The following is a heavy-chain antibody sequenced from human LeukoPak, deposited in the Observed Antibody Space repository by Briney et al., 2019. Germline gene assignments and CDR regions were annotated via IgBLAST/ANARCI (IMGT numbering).Heavy chain of an antibody. J-gene: IGHJ6*03. CDR2: ISYSGRT. D-gene: IGHD6-13*01. V-gene: IGHV4-39*07. CDR1: GGSTRSSSYY. CDR3: ARYSAAGDYYYYYMDV. Sequence: SETLSLACTVSGGSTRSSSYYWGWIRQPPGKGLEWIGSISYSGRTYYNPSLKSRVTISVDTSNNQFSLKLSSVTAADTAVYYCARYSAAGDYYYYYMDVWGKGTTVTVSS.